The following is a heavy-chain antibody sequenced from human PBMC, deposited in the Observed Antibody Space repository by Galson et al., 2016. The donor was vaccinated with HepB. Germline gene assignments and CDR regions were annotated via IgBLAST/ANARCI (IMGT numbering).Heavy chain of an antibody. CDR3: ARGVIGVNWNYGRVKRSGVYFDS. CDR1: GGSFNDYY. CDR2: INHSGKS. J-gene: IGHJ4*02. V-gene: IGHV4-34*01. Sequence: SETLSLTCAVYGGSFNDYYWSWVRQSPGKGLEWIGKINHSGKSRYSPTLSSRVTISVDTSKDQVSLILRSVTAADTAVYFCARGVIGVNWNYGRVKRSGVYFDSWGQGNLVTVSS. D-gene: IGHD1-7*01.